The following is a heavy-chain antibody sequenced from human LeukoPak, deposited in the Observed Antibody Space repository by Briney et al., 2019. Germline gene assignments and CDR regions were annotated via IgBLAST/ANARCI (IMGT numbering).Heavy chain of an antibody. Sequence: SVKVSCKASGGTFSTSAITWVRQAPGQGLEWIGRIIPFLNTNYARKFGGRVTMTADESTTTAYLKLSGLRSEDTAIYYCAINWGSGWNKATDFWGQGTLVTVSS. CDR1: GGTFSTSA. V-gene: IGHV1-69*11. D-gene: IGHD6-19*01. J-gene: IGHJ4*02. CDR2: IIPFLNT. CDR3: AINWGSGWNKATDF.